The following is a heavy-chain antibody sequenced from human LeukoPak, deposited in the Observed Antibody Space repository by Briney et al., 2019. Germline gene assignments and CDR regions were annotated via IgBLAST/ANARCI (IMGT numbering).Heavy chain of an antibody. CDR2: IYSGGST. Sequence: GGSLRLSCAASGFTVSSNYMSWVRQAPGKGLEWVSVIYSGGSTYYADSVKGRFTISRDNSKNTLYLQMNSLRAEDTAVYYCARDQNVGAFDIWGQGTMVTVSS. D-gene: IGHD2-15*01. CDR3: ARDQNVGAFDI. CDR1: GFTVSSNY. V-gene: IGHV3-66*01. J-gene: IGHJ3*02.